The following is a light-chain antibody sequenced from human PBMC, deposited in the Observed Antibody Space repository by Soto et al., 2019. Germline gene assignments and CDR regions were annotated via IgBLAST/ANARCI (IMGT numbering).Light chain of an antibody. J-gene: IGKJ1*01. CDR1: QGISSY. Sequence: ALRMTQSPSSLSASTGDRVTITCRASQGISSYLAWYQQKPGKAPKLLIYAASTLQSGVPSRFSGSGSGTDFTLTISCLQSEDFATYYCQQYYSYPYVAFGQGTKVEIK. V-gene: IGKV1-8*01. CDR2: AAS. CDR3: QQYYSYPYVA.